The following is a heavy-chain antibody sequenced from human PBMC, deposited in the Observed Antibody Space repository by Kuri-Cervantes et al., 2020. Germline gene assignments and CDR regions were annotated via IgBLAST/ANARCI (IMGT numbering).Heavy chain of an antibody. CDR3: HYVYYYYGMDV. CDR1: GFTFSSYW. J-gene: IGHJ6*02. D-gene: IGHD3-10*02. V-gene: IGHV3-7*01. Sequence: GESLKISCAASGFTFSSYWMSWVRQAPGKGLEWVANIKQDGSEKYYVDSVKGRFTISRDNAKNSLYLQMNSLRAEDTAVYYCHYVYYYYGMDVWGQGTTVTVSS. CDR2: IKQDGSEK.